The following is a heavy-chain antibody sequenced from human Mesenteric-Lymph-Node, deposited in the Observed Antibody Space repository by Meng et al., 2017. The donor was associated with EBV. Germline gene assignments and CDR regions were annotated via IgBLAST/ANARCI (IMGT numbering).Heavy chain of an antibody. V-gene: IGHV4-4*02. CDR3: ARFGAILRGFDY. Sequence: QRQLRESGPVLVKPSGTLSLTCAVSDASISGPYWRSWVCQPPGKGLEWIGEINHSGSTNYNPSLKSRVTISVDTSKNQFSLKLSSVTAADTAVYYCARFGAILRGFDYWGQGTLVTVSS. CDR2: INHSGST. CDR1: DASISGPYW. D-gene: IGHD3-10*01. J-gene: IGHJ4*02.